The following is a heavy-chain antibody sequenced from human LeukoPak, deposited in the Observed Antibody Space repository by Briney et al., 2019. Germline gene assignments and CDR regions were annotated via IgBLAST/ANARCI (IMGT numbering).Heavy chain of an antibody. V-gene: IGHV3-15*01. CDR3: TTDGTAMAGFDY. CDR2: IKSKTDGGTT. CDR1: GFTFSNAW. D-gene: IGHD5-18*01. Sequence: PGGSLRLSCAASGFTFSNAWMSWVRQAPGKGLEWVGRIKSKTDGGTTDYAAPVKGRFTISRDDSKNTLYLQMNSLKTENTAVYHCTTDGTAMAGFDYWGQGTLVTVSS. J-gene: IGHJ4*02.